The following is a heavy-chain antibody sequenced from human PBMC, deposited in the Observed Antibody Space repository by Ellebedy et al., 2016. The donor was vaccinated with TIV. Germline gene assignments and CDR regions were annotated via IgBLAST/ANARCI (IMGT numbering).Heavy chain of an antibody. V-gene: IGHV3-48*02. CDR1: GFTFSSHS. Sequence: GGSLRLXCAASGFTFSSHSMNWVRQAPGKGLEWISKISSSGGLLYYADSVKGRFSISRDNAKNSLYLQMNSLRDEDTAVYYCAQFGDIVVVSAAEEDYYYYGMDVWGQGTTVTVSS. J-gene: IGHJ6*02. D-gene: IGHD2-2*01. CDR2: ISSSGGLL. CDR3: AQFGDIVVVSAAEEDYYYYGMDV.